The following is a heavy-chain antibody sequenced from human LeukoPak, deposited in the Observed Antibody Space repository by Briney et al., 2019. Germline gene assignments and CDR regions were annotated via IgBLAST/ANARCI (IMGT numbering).Heavy chain of an antibody. CDR2: IYSGGST. Sequence: GGSLRLSCAASGFTVSSNYMSWVRQAPGKGLEWVSVIYSGGSTYYADSVKGRFTISRDNSKNTLYLQMNSLGAEDTAVYYCARDSAPVSYYYDSSGYYYSWGQGTLVTVSS. CDR1: GFTVSSNY. D-gene: IGHD3-22*01. CDR3: ARDSAPVSYYYDSSGYYYS. J-gene: IGHJ4*02. V-gene: IGHV3-53*05.